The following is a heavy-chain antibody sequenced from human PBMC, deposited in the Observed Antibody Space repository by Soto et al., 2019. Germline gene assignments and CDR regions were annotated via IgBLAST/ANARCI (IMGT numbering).Heavy chain of an antibody. V-gene: IGHV5-10-1*01. CDR1: GYSFTTYW. CDR3: ARHGWVGATNGIYGMDV. Sequence: GESLKIPCKASGYSFTTYWITWVRQMPGKGLEWRGRINPSDSYTNYSPSFQGHVTISADKSISTAYLQWSSLKASDTAMYYCARHGWVGATNGIYGMDVLGQGTTVNVSS. CDR2: INPSDSYT. D-gene: IGHD1-26*01. J-gene: IGHJ6*02.